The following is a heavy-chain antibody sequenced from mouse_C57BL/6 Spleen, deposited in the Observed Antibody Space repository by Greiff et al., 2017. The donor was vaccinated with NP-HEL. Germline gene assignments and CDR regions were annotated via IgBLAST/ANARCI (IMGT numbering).Heavy chain of an antibody. V-gene: IGHV1-80*01. CDR3: ARGVYEYDGYFDV. Sequence: QVQLQQSGAELVKPGASVKISCKASGYAFSSYWMNWVKQRPGKGLEWIGQIYPGDGDTTYNGKFKGKATLTADKSSSTAYMQLSSLTSEDSAVYFCARGVYEYDGYFDVWGTGTTVTVSS. CDR1: GYAFSSYW. D-gene: IGHD2-4*01. CDR2: IYPGDGDT. J-gene: IGHJ1*03.